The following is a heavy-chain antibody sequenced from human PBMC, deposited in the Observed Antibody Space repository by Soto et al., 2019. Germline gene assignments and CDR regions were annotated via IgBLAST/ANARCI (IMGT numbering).Heavy chain of an antibody. Sequence: QVQLQESGPGLVKTSETLSLTCTVSGGSVSSGPYHWNWVRQPPGKGLEWIGHISYSGTANYNPSLRGRVIMATDTSMNQFSLRLTSVTAADTAVYYCMRSHGAYWGRGALVTVSP. J-gene: IGHJ4*02. CDR3: MRSHGAY. V-gene: IGHV4-61*01. CDR1: GGSVSSGPYH. CDR2: ISYSGTA. D-gene: IGHD2-8*01.